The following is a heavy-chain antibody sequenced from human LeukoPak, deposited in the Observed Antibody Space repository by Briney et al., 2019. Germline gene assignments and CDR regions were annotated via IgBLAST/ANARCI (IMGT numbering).Heavy chain of an antibody. J-gene: IGHJ5*02. CDR1: GFTFSSYG. CDR2: IRYDGSNK. CDR3: AKDTRDYDYVWGSYRYTQDNWFDP. Sequence: GGSLRLSCAASGFTFSSYGMHWVRQAPGKGLEWVAFIRYDGSNKYYADSVKGRFTISRDNSKNTLYLQMNSMRAEDTAVYYCAKDTRDYDYVWGSYRYTQDNWFDPWGQGTLVTVSS. V-gene: IGHV3-30*02. D-gene: IGHD3-16*02.